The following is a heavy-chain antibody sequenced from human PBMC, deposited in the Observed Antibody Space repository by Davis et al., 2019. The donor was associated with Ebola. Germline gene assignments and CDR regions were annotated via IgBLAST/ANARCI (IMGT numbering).Heavy chain of an antibody. CDR3: ARRGRLHYYYFMDV. V-gene: IGHV5-51*01. J-gene: IGHJ6*02. D-gene: IGHD1-1*01. CDR1: GYSFTKYW. Sequence: GESLKISCKGSGYSFTKYWIVWVRQMPGEGLELMGIIYPGDSDTRYSPSFEGQVTISADKSINTAYLQWSSLKASDTAIYYCARRGRLHYYYFMDVWGQGTAVTVSS. CDR2: IYPGDSDT.